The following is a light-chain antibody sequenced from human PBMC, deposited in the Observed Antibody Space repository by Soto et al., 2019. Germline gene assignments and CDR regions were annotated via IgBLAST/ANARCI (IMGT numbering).Light chain of an antibody. CDR3: QQYGSSPPT. J-gene: IGKJ4*01. Sequence: DIQLTQSPSTLSASVGDRVTITCRASQSISSWLAWYQQKPGKAPKFLIYKTSNLESGVPSRFSGSGSGTDFTLTISRLEPEDFAMYYCQQYGSSPPTFGGGTKVEIK. V-gene: IGKV1-5*03. CDR1: QSISSW. CDR2: KTS.